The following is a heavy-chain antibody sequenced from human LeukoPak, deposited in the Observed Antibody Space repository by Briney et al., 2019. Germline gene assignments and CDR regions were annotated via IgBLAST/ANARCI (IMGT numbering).Heavy chain of an antibody. CDR2: ISSSGSTI. CDR3: AELGITMIGGV. CDR1: GLTFTNAW. D-gene: IGHD3-10*02. J-gene: IGHJ6*04. V-gene: IGHV3-48*04. Sequence: GGSLRLSCAASGLTFTNAWMNWVRQAPGKGLEWVSYISSSGSTIYYADSVKGRFTISRDNAKNSLYLQMNSLRAEDTAVYYCAELGITMIGGVWGKGTTVTISS.